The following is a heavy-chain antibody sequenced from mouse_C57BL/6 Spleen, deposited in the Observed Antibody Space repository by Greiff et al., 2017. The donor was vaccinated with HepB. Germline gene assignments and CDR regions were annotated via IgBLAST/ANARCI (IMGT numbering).Heavy chain of an antibody. V-gene: IGHV1-80*01. D-gene: IGHD2-4*01. CDR1: GYAFSSYW. Sequence: QVQLKESGAELVKPGASVKISCKASGYAFSSYWMNWVKQRPGKGLEWIGQIYPGDGDTNYNGKFKGKATLTADKSSSTAYMQRSSLTSEDSAVYFCARSGDYDGFYYAMDYWGQGTSVTVSS. J-gene: IGHJ4*01. CDR3: ARSGDYDGFYYAMDY. CDR2: IYPGDGDT.